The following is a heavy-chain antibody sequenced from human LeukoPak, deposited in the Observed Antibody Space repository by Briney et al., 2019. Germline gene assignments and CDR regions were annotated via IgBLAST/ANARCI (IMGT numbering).Heavy chain of an antibody. D-gene: IGHD6-13*01. J-gene: IGHJ6*02. CDR1: GFTVSSNY. CDR2: IWYDGSNK. Sequence: GGSLRLSCAASGFTVSSNYMSWVRQAPGKGLEWVAVIWYDGSNKYYADSVKGRFTISRDNSKNTLYLQMNSLRAEDTAVYYCARDLASSSWSYYYYYGMDVWGQGTTVTVSS. V-gene: IGHV3-33*08. CDR3: ARDLASSSWSYYYYYGMDV.